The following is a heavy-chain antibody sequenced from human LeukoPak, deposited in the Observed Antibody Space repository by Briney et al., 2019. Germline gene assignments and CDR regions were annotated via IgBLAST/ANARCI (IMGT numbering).Heavy chain of an antibody. V-gene: IGHV4-59*01. J-gene: IGHJ5*02. D-gene: IGHD6-19*01. CDR1: GGSISTYF. CDR2: VYYSGTT. Sequence: SETLSLTCTVSGGSISTYFWSWIRQPPGKGLEWIGYVYYSGTTNYNPSLKSRVTISVDTSKNQFSLRLTSVTAADTAVYYFARGGGSGWYEKIWFDPWGQGTLVTVSS. CDR3: ARGGGSGWYEKIWFDP.